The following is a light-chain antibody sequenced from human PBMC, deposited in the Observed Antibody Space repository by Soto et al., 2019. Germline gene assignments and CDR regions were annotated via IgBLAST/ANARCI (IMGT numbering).Light chain of an antibody. J-gene: IGLJ1*01. CDR3: CSYAGSYTQV. Sequence: QSALTQPRSVSGSPGQSVTISCTGTSSDVGGYNYVSWYQQHPGKAPKLMIYDVSKRPSGVPDRFSGSKSGNTASLTISGLQAEEEAYYYCCSYAGSYTQVFGTGTKLTVL. CDR1: SSDVGGYNY. CDR2: DVS. V-gene: IGLV2-11*01.